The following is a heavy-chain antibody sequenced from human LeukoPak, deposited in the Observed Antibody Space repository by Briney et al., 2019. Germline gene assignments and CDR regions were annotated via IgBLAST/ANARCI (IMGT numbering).Heavy chain of an antibody. CDR2: ISGSGGST. Sequence: GGSLRLSCAASGFTFSSYAMSWVRQAPGKGLEWVSAISGSGGSTYYADSVKGRFTISRDNSKSTLYLQMNSLRAEDTAVYYCAKDPSRGSGWYYGYWGQGTLVTVSS. CDR3: AKDPSRGSGWYYGY. J-gene: IGHJ4*02. D-gene: IGHD6-19*01. CDR1: GFTFSSYA. V-gene: IGHV3-23*01.